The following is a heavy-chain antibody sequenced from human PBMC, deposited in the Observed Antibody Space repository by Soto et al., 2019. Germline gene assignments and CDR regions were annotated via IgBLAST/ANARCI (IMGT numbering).Heavy chain of an antibody. J-gene: IGHJ5*02. Sequence: GASLILSHTASGFTFSSNSMNQVRQAPGKGLEWVSYISSSSSTIYYADSVKGRFTTSRDNAKNSLYLQMNSLRDEDTAVYYCARDLGATTPWGQGTLVTVSS. CDR3: ARDLGATTP. V-gene: IGHV3-48*02. CDR2: ISSSSSTI. D-gene: IGHD1-26*01. CDR1: GFTFSSNS.